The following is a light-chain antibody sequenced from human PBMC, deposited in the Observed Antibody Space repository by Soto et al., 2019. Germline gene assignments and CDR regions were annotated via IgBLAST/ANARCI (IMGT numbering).Light chain of an antibody. Sequence: IQMTQSPCSVSASVGDRGTITCLASQDISTWLAWYQQKPGKAPKSLIYTVSTLQSGVPSRFSRSGAGTEFSLTISSLQPEDFATYYCQQYYSYPITFGQGTRLEIK. CDR1: QDISTW. J-gene: IGKJ5*01. CDR3: QQYYSYPIT. CDR2: TVS. V-gene: IGKV1D-16*01.